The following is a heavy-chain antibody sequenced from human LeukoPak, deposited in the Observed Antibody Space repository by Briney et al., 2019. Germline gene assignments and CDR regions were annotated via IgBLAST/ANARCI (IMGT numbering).Heavy chain of an antibody. CDR1: GYTFTSHG. Sequence: ASVKVSCKASGYTFTSHGISWVRQAPGQGLEWMGWISAYNGNTNYAQKLQGRVTMTTDTSTSTAYMELRSLRSDDTAVYYCARAGRSSTSAYDDYWGQGTLVTVSS. D-gene: IGHD2-2*01. V-gene: IGHV1-18*04. J-gene: IGHJ4*02. CDR3: ARAGRSSTSAYDDY. CDR2: ISAYNGNT.